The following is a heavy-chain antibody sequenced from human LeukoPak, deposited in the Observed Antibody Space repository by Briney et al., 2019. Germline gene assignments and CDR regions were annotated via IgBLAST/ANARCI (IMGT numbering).Heavy chain of an antibody. CDR1: GGSFSGYY. Sequence: SETLSLTCAVYGGSFSGYYWSWIRQPPGKGLEWIGEINHSGSTNYNPSLKSRVTISVDTSKNQFSLKLSSVTAADTAVYYCAGSGYCSSTSCPDYWGQGTLVTVSS. J-gene: IGHJ4*02. D-gene: IGHD2-2*01. CDR2: INHSGST. CDR3: AGSGYCSSTSCPDY. V-gene: IGHV4-34*01.